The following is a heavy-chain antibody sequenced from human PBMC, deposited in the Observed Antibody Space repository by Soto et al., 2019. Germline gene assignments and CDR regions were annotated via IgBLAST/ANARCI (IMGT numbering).Heavy chain of an antibody. D-gene: IGHD2-15*01. V-gene: IGHV4-39*01. CDR1: GGSISSSSYY. CDR2: IYYSGST. J-gene: IGHJ5*02. CDR3: ARGGSYCSGGSCYPYNWFDP. Sequence: SETLSLTCTVSGGSISSSSYYWCWIRQPPGKGLEWIGSIYYSGSTYYNPSLKSRVTISVDTSKNQFSLKLSSVTAADTAVYYCARGGSYCSGGSCYPYNWFDPWGQGTLVTVSS.